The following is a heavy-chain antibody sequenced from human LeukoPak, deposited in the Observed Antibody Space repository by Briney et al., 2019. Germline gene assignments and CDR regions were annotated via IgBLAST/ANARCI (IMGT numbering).Heavy chain of an antibody. CDR1: GFTFSSYW. V-gene: IGHV3-74*01. CDR2: INSDGSST. CDR3: ARDVSSRRLYYFDY. J-gene: IGHJ4*02. Sequence: GGSLRLSCAASGFTFSSYWMHWVRQAPGKGLVWVSRINSDGSSTSYADSVKGRFTISRDNAKNTLYLQMNSLRAEDTAVYYCARDVSSRRLYYFDYWAREPWSPSPQ. D-gene: IGHD6-13*01.